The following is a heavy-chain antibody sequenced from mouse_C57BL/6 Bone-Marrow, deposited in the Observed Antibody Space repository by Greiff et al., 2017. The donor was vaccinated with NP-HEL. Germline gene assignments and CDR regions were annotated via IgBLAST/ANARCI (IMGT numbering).Heavy chain of an antibody. CDR2: INPSNGGT. J-gene: IGHJ3*01. CDR3: AREDGYVAWFAY. CDR1: GYTFTSYW. V-gene: IGHV1-53*01. D-gene: IGHD2-2*01. Sequence: VQLQQSGTELVKPGASVKLSCKASGYTFTSYWMHWVKQRPGQGLEWIGNINPSNGGTNYNEKFKSKATLTVDKSSSTAYMQLSSLTSEDSAVYYCAREDGYVAWFAYWGQGTLVTVSA.